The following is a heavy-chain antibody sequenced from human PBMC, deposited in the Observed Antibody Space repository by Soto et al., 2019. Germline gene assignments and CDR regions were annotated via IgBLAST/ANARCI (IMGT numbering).Heavy chain of an antibody. CDR2: ITSDTKTI. CDR3: ARSVEGHFDY. Sequence: EVQLVESGGDLVQRGGSLRLSCVASGFTFSIYSMNWVRQAPGKGLEWFSYITSDTKTIKYADSVNGRFTISRDNDKKLVYLQMNSLRDEDTAVYYCARSVEGHFDYWGQGTVVTVSS. J-gene: IGHJ4*02. CDR1: GFTFSIYS. V-gene: IGHV3-48*02. D-gene: IGHD6-19*01.